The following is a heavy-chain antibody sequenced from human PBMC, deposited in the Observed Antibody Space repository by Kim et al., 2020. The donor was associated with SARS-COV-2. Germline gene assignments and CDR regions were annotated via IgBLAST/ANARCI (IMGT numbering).Heavy chain of an antibody. V-gene: IGHV1-24*01. CDR2: IDPEDGET. D-gene: IGHD3-22*01. J-gene: IGHJ1*01. CDR1: GYTLTELS. Sequence: ASVKVSCKVSGYTLTELSMHWVRQAPGKGLEWMGGIDPEDGETIYAQKFQGRVTMTEDTSTDTAYMALSSLRSEDTAVYYCATRGINYESSGYWFQHWGQGTLVTVSS. CDR3: ATRGINYESSGYWFQH.